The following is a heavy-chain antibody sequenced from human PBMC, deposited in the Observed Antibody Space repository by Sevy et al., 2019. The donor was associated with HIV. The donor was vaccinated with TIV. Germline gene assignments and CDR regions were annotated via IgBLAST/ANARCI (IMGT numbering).Heavy chain of an antibody. J-gene: IGHJ4*01. CDR1: GYTLTELS. CDR3: ATTKDYYDSSGCPFDY. D-gene: IGHD3-22*01. V-gene: IGHV1-24*01. Sequence: ASVKVSCKVSGYTLTELSMHWVRQAPGKGLEWMGSYDPEDGETIYAQKFQGRVTMTEETSADPAYMELSSLRSEDTAVYFCATTKDYYDSSGCPFDYWGHGTLVTVSS. CDR2: YDPEDGET.